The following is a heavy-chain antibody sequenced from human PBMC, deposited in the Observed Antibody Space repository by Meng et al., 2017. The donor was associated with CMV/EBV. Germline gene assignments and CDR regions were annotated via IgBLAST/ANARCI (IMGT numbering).Heavy chain of an antibody. CDR1: GFTFSSYW. CDR3: ARESTIFGVVIPNYYYYGMDV. D-gene: IGHD3-3*01. J-gene: IGHJ6*02. CDR2: IKQDGSEK. Sequence: GGSLRLSCAASGFTFSSYWMSWVRQAPGKGLEWVANIKQDGSEKYYVDSVKGRFTISRDSAKNSLYLQMNSLRAEDTAVYYCARESTIFGVVIPNYYYYGMDVWGQGTTVTVSS. V-gene: IGHV3-7*01.